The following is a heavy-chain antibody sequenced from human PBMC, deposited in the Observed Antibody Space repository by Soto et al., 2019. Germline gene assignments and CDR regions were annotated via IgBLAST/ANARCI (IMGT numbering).Heavy chain of an antibody. J-gene: IGHJ6*02. CDR3: AILGSILWFGELDYYYGMDV. D-gene: IGHD3-10*01. V-gene: IGHV4-39*01. Sequence: PSETLSLTCTVSGGSLSSSSYYWGWIRQPPGKGLEWIGSIYYSGSTSYNPSLKSRVTISVDTSKNQFSLKLTSVTAADTAVYYCAILGSILWFGELDYYYGMDVWGQGTTVNVSS. CDR2: IYYSGST. CDR1: GGSLSSSSYY.